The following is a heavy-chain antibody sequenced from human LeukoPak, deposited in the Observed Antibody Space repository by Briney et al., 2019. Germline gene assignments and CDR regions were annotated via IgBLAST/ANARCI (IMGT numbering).Heavy chain of an antibody. V-gene: IGHV3-11*01. D-gene: IGHD4-23*01. CDR3: ARASPTVGNWFDP. Sequence: PGGSLRLSCAASGFTFSDYYMSWIRQAPGKGLEWVSYISSSGSTIYYADSVKGRFAISRDNAKNSLYLQMNSLRAEDTAVYYCARASPTVGNWFDPWGQGTLVTVSS. CDR2: ISSSGSTI. J-gene: IGHJ5*02. CDR1: GFTFSDYY.